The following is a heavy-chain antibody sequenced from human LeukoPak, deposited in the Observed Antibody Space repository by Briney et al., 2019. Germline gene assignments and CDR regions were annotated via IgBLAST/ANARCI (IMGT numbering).Heavy chain of an antibody. V-gene: IGHV1-2*02. J-gene: IGHJ4*02. D-gene: IGHD1-26*01. CDR1: GYTFTGYY. Sequence: GASVKVSCKASGYTFTGYYMHWVRQAPGQGLEWMGWINPNSGGTNYAQKFQGRVTMTRDTSISTAYMELSRLRSDDTAVYYCARPAAFYSGSYPVDYWGQGTLVTVSS. CDR3: ARPAAFYSGSYPVDY. CDR2: INPNSGGT.